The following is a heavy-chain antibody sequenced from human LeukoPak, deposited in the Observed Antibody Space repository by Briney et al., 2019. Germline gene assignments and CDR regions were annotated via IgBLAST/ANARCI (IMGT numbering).Heavy chain of an antibody. CDR1: GFTFSSYG. J-gene: IGHJ4*02. V-gene: IGHV3-15*07. CDR3: TTDPWYYYGSGNLFDY. D-gene: IGHD3-10*01. CDR2: IKSKTDGGTT. Sequence: GRSLRLSCAASGFTFSSYGMHWVRQAPGKGLEWVGRIKSKTDGGTTDYAAPVKGRFTISRDDSKNTLYLQMNSLKTEDTAVYYCTTDPWYYYGSGNLFDYWGQGTLVTVSS.